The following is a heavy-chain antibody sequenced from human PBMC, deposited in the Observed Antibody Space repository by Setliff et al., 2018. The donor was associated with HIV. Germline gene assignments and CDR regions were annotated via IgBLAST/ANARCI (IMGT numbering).Heavy chain of an antibody. CDR3: ARGGSRGSWYWDY. D-gene: IGHD6-13*01. CDR1: GGSISSGGYY. Sequence: SETLSLTCTVSGGSISSGGYYWAWIRQPPGKGLEWIGNIYHSGSTKYHASLKSRVTISVDRSKNHFSPRLSSVTAADTAVYYCARGGSRGSWYWDYWGQGTLVTVSS. V-gene: IGHV4-39*07. J-gene: IGHJ4*02. CDR2: IYHSGST.